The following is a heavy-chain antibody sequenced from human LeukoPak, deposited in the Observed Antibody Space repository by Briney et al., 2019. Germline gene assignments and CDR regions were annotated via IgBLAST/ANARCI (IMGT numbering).Heavy chain of an antibody. CDR2: INQDGSQD. CDR3: ARDRRPTIYRGLDS. D-gene: IGHD1-14*01. J-gene: IGHJ5*01. V-gene: IGHV3-7*01. CDR1: GFTFSDYW. Sequence: GGSLRLSCAASGFTFSDYWMSWVRQTPGKRLEWVANINQDGSQDFYVDSVKGRFTISRDNAKNSLYFQMNSLRAEDTAVYYCARDRRPTIYRGLDSWGQGTPVTVSS.